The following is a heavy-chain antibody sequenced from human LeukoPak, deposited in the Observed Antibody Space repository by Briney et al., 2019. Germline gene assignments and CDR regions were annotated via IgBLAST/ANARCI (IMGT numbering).Heavy chain of an antibody. CDR1: GGTFSSYA. Sequence: SVKVSCKTSGGTFSSYAISWVRQAPGQGLEWMGGIIPIFGAANYAQKFQGRVTIITDGSTSTAYMELSSLRSEDTAVYYCARDTYSSSSGGGYYFAYWGQGPLVTVSS. D-gene: IGHD6-6*01. CDR2: IIPIFGAA. V-gene: IGHV1-69*05. CDR3: ARDTYSSSSGGGYYFAY. J-gene: IGHJ4*02.